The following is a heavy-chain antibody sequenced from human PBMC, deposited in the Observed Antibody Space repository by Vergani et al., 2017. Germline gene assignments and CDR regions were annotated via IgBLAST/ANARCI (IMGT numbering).Heavy chain of an antibody. J-gene: IGHJ4*02. CDR1: GGSISSSNW. V-gene: IGHV4-4*02. Sequence: QVQLQESGPGLVKPSGTLSLTCAVSGGSISSSNWWSWVRQPPGKGLEWIGEIYHSGSTNYNPSLKSRVTISVDKSKNQFSLKLSSVTAADTAVYYCARVRVYDFWGGYPSRFDYWGQGTLVTVSS. D-gene: IGHD3-3*01. CDR3: ARVRVYDFWGGYPSRFDY. CDR2: IYHSGST.